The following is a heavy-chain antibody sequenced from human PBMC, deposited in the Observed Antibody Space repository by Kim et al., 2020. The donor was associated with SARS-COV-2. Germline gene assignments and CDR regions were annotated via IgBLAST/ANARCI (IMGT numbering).Heavy chain of an antibody. CDR1: GGSFSGYY. V-gene: IGHV4-34*01. CDR2: INHSGST. Sequence: SETLSLTCAVYGGSFSGYYWSWIRQPPGKGLEWIGEINHSGSTNYNPSLKSRVTISVDTSKNQFSLKLSSVTAADTAVYYCASTITTGLRGGGFDPWGQGTLVTVSS. CDR3: ASTITTGLRGGGFDP. D-gene: IGHD3-22*01. J-gene: IGHJ5*02.